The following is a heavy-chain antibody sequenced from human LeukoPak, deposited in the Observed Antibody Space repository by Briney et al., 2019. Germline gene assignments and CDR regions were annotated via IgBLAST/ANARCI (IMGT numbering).Heavy chain of an antibody. D-gene: IGHD4-23*01. CDR1: GLTVSSDY. CDR2: ISTSSKT. Sequence: GGSLRLSCAASGLTVSSDYMSWVRQAPGKGLEWVSVISTSSKTFYADSVKGRFTISRDNSKNMLNLQMNSLRVEDTAVYYCVRRAGGYSHPYDYWGQGTLVTVSS. J-gene: IGHJ4*02. CDR3: VRRAGGYSHPYDY. V-gene: IGHV3-66*04.